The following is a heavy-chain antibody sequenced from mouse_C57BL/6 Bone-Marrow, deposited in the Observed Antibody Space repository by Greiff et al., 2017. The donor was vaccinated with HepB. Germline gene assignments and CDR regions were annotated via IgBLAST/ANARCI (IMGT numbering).Heavy chain of an antibody. CDR3: ARGENYSNYLWFAY. CDR1: GYTFTSYW. J-gene: IGHJ3*01. CDR2: IYPGSGST. V-gene: IGHV1-55*01. Sequence: QVQLQQPGAELVKPGASVKMSCKASGYTFTSYWITWVKQRPGQGLEWIGDIYPGSGSTNYNEKFKSKATLTVDTSSSTAYMQLSSLTSEDSAVYYCARGENYSNYLWFAYWGQGTLVTVSA. D-gene: IGHD2-5*01.